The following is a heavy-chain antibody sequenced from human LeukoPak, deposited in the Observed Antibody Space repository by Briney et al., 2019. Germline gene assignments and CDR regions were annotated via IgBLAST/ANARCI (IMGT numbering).Heavy chain of an antibody. CDR2: IIRDGTGT. J-gene: IGHJ3*02. V-gene: IGHV3-74*01. Sequence: GGSLRLSCAASGFTLSSKVMHWVRQAPGTGLVWVSRIIRDGTGTDYADSVKGRFTISRDIATNTLYLQMNSLRAEDTAVYYCARAVGYGAGSHGFDIWGQGTTVTVSS. CDR3: ARAVGYGAGSHGFDI. D-gene: IGHD3-10*01. CDR1: GFTLSSKV.